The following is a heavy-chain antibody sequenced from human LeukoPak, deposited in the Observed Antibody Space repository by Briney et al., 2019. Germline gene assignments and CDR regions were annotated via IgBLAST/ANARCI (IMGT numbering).Heavy chain of an antibody. V-gene: IGHV4-59*01. D-gene: IGHD2-15*01. CDR2: TYYSGST. Sequence: SETLSLTCTVSGGSISGYYWSWIRQPPGKGLEWIGYTYYSGSTNYDPSLKSRVTISVDTSKNQFSLKLTSVTAADTAVYYCARTMEGYCSGGSCYQYSYYMDVWGKGTTVTVSS. J-gene: IGHJ6*03. CDR1: GGSISGYY. CDR3: ARTMEGYCSGGSCYQYSYYMDV.